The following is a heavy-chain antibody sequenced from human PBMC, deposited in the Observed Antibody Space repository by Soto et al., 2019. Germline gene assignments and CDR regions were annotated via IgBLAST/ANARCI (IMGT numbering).Heavy chain of an antibody. D-gene: IGHD1-26*01. J-gene: IGHJ4*02. CDR3: ARVWWSGSSTVDY. Sequence: VQLVESGGGLVKPGGSLRLSCAASGFTFSDYYMSWIRQAPGKGLEWVSYISSSSSYTNYADSVKGRFTISRDNAKNSLYLQMNSLRAEDTAVYYCARVWWSGSSTVDYWGQGTLVTVSS. CDR1: GFTFSDYY. V-gene: IGHV3-11*05. CDR2: ISSSSSYT.